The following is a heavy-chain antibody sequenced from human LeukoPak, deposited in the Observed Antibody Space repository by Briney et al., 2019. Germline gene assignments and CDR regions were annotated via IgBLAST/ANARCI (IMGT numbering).Heavy chain of an antibody. Sequence: GGSLRLSCAASGFTFSSYAMSWVRQARGKGLEWVSAISGSGGSTYYADSVKGRFTISRDNAKNSLYLQMNSLRAEDTAVYYCARDQRDGYNLDYWGQGTLVTVSS. CDR1: GFTFSSYA. V-gene: IGHV3-23*01. CDR2: ISGSGGST. CDR3: ARDQRDGYNLDY. J-gene: IGHJ4*02. D-gene: IGHD5-12*01.